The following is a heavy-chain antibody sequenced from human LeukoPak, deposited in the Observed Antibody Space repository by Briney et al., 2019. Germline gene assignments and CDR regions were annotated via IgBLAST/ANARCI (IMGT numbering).Heavy chain of an antibody. D-gene: IGHD3-16*01. V-gene: IGHV3-73*01. CDR1: GFTFSGSA. CDR3: TRGFGGVIAH. Sequence: GGSLRLSCAASGFTFSGSAMHWGRQASGKGLEWVGRIRSKANSYATAYAASVKGRFTISRDDSKNTAYLQMNSLKTEDTAVYYCTRGFGGVIAHWGQGTLVTVSS. CDR2: IRSKANSYAT. J-gene: IGHJ5*02.